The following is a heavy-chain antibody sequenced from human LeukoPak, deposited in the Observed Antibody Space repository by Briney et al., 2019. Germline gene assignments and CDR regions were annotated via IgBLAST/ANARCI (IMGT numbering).Heavy chain of an antibody. V-gene: IGHV1-69*13. CDR3: ARDTYYDSSGYYYHYY. CDR1: RYTFTGYY. CDR2: IIPIFGTA. Sequence: GASVKVSCKASRYTFTGYYIHWVRQAPGQGLEWMGGIIPIFGTANYAQKFQGRVTITADESTSTAYMELSSLRSEDTAVYYCARDTYYDSSGYYYHYYWGQGTLVTVSS. J-gene: IGHJ4*02. D-gene: IGHD3-22*01.